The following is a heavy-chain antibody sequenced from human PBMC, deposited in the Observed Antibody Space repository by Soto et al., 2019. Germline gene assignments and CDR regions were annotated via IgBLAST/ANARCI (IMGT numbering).Heavy chain of an antibody. Sequence: GGSLRLSCAASGFTFSSYGMHWVRQAPGKGLEWVAVISYDGSNKYYADSVKGRFTISRDNSKNTLYLQMNSLRAEDTAVYYCAKDGAYSYGQSFYYYYGMDFWGQGTTVTVSS. V-gene: IGHV3-30*18. CDR1: GFTFSSYG. CDR2: ISYDGSNK. J-gene: IGHJ6*02. D-gene: IGHD5-18*01. CDR3: AKDGAYSYGQSFYYYYGMDF.